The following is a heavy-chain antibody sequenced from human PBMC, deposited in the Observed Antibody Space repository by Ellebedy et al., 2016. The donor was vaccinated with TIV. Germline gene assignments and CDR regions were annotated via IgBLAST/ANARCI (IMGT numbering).Heavy chain of an antibody. J-gene: IGHJ5*02. CDR3: ADVGSPLP. V-gene: IGHV3-30-3*01. D-gene: IGHD1-26*01. Sequence: GESLKISCAASGPTLSSYDMHWIRQAPGKGLEWVAVISHDGSNKHYADSVKGRFTISRDDSKNSLFLQMNNLTTEDTAVYFCADVGSPLPWGQGTLVTVSS. CDR1: GPTLSSYD. CDR2: ISHDGSNK.